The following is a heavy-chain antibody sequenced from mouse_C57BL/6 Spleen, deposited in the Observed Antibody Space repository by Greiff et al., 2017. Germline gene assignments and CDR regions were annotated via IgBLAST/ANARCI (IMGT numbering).Heavy chain of an antibody. CDR1: GFTFSDYG. CDR3: ARGEAAQAFSWFAY. Sequence: EVKLVESGGGLVKPGGSLKLSCAASGFTFSDYGMHWVRQAPEKGLEWVAYISSGSSTIYYADTVKGRFTISRDNAKNTLFLQMTSLRSEDTAMYYCARGEAAQAFSWFAYWGQGTLVTVSA. V-gene: IGHV5-17*01. J-gene: IGHJ3*01. CDR2: ISSGSSTI. D-gene: IGHD3-2*02.